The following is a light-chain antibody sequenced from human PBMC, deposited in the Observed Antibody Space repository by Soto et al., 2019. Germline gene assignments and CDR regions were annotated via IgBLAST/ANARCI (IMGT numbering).Light chain of an antibody. CDR1: QGISSY. CDR3: QQLNSYPIT. Sequence: IQLTQSPSSLSASVGDRVTITCRASQGISSYLAWYQQKPGKDPKLLIYAASTLQSGVPSKFSGSGSGTDFALTICSLQPEDFATYYCQQLNSYPITVGQGTRLEIK. CDR2: AAS. J-gene: IGKJ5*01. V-gene: IGKV1-9*01.